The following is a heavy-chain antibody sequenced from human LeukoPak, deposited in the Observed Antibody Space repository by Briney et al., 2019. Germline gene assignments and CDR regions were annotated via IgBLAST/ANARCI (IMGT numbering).Heavy chain of an antibody. CDR1: GFTFSSYS. D-gene: IGHD1-1*01. CDR2: ISSSSSYI. V-gene: IGHV3-21*01. J-gene: IGHJ5*02. CDR3: ARLGLEVGGPNWFDP. Sequence: PGGSLRLSCAASGFTFSSYSMNWVRQAPGKGLEWVSSISSSSSYIYYADSVKGRFTISRDNAKNSLYLQMNSLRVEDTAVYYCARLGLEVGGPNWFDPWGQGTLVTVSS.